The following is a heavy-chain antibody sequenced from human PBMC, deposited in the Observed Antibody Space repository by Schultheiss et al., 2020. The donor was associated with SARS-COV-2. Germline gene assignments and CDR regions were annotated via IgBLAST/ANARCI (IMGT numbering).Heavy chain of an antibody. CDR3: AREDYGGNSRDYGMDV. CDR1: GFTFSSYS. Sequence: GGSLRLSCAASGFTFSSYSMNWVRQAPGKGLEWVSSISSSSSYIYYADSVKGRFTISRDNAKNSLYLQMNSLRAEDTAVYYCAREDYGGNSRDYGMDVWGQGTTVTVSS. D-gene: IGHD4-23*01. CDR2: ISSSSSYI. J-gene: IGHJ6*02. V-gene: IGHV3-21*01.